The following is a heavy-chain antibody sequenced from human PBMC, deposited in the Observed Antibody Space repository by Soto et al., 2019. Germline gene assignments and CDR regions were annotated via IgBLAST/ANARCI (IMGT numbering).Heavy chain of an antibody. Sequence: XGSLRLSWEASGFTFSTYSRHWIRQAPGKGLEWLAIIWNDGSNEYYADSVKGRFTISRDNSKNKLYLQLNNLRAEDTAVYFCPRDQTDSGGYSEDWGQGTLVTVSS. J-gene: IGHJ1*01. CDR3: PRDQTDSGGYSED. V-gene: IGHV3-33*01. CDR2: IWNDGSNE. D-gene: IGHD3-22*01. CDR1: GFTFSTYS.